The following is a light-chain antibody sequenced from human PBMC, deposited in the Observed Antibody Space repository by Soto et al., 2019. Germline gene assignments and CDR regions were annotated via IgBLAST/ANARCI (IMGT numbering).Light chain of an antibody. CDR1: QSVSSY. J-gene: IGKJ5*01. Sequence: DIVLTQSPGTLSLSPGERATLSCRASQSVSSYLAWYQQKPGQAPRLLIYDASNRATGIPARFSGSGSGTDFTLTISSLEAVDFAVYYCQQYGSSPTITFGQGTRLEIK. CDR3: QQYGSSPTIT. CDR2: DAS. V-gene: IGKV3-11*01.